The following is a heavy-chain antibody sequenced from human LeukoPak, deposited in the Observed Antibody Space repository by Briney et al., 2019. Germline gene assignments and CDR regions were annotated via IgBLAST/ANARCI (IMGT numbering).Heavy chain of an antibody. CDR2: IYWDDDT. CDR3: VHRLRGYSSYATGVFDY. D-gene: IGHD5-12*01. Sequence: SGPTLVKPTQTLMLTCTFSGFSLSTGAVGVGWIRQPPGKALEWLALIYWDDDTRYSPSLKSRLTITKDTSKNQVVLTMTNMDPVDTATYYCVHRLRGYSSYATGVFDYWGQGTLVTVSS. V-gene: IGHV2-5*02. J-gene: IGHJ4*02. CDR1: GFSLSTGAVG.